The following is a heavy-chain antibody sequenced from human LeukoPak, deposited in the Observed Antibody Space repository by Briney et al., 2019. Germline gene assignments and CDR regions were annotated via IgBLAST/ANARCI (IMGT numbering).Heavy chain of an antibody. CDR3: ARGVGTIFGVVTFDY. D-gene: IGHD3-3*01. CDR1: GYTFTGYY. V-gene: IGHV1-2*02. Sequence: ASVKVSCKASGYTFTGYYMHWVRQAPGQGLEWMGWINPNSGGTNYAQKLQGRVTMTTDTSTSTAYMELRSLRSDDTAVYYCARGVGTIFGVVTFDYWGQGTLVTVSS. J-gene: IGHJ4*02. CDR2: INPNSGGT.